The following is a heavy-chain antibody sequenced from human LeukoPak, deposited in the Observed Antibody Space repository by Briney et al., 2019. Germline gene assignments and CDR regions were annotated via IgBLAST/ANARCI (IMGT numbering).Heavy chain of an antibody. D-gene: IGHD1-1*01. V-gene: IGHV3-30*18. CDR3: AKGHERDSHWPHDAFDM. CDR1: GFTFSSYG. J-gene: IGHJ3*02. CDR2: ISYDGSNK. Sequence: GGSLRLSCAASGFTFSSYGMHWVRQAPGKGLEWLAVISYDGSNKYYADSMKGRLTISRDNSISMLYLEMNSLRVEDTAMYYCAKGHERDSHWPHDAFDMWGQGTMVTVSS.